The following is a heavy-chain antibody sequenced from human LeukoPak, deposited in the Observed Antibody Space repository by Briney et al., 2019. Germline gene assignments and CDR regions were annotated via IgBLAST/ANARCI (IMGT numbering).Heavy chain of an antibody. CDR1: GFTFDDYG. CDR2: INWNGGST. V-gene: IGHV3-20*04. Sequence: GGSLRLSCAASGFTFDDYGMSWVRQAPGKGLEWVSGINWNGGSTGYADSVKGRFTVSRDNAKNSLYLQMNSLRAEDTALYYCAREMSGYSYGSINFDYWGQGTLVTVSS. J-gene: IGHJ4*02. CDR3: AREMSGYSYGSINFDY. D-gene: IGHD5-18*01.